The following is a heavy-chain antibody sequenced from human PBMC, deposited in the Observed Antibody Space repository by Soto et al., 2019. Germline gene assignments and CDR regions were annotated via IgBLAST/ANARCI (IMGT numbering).Heavy chain of an antibody. CDR3: AKDDWQATFYDSSGYYDSHFDY. J-gene: IGHJ4*02. D-gene: IGHD3-22*01. V-gene: IGHV3-30*18. CDR1: GFTFSSYG. CDR2: ISYDGSNK. Sequence: GGALRVSGSASGFTFSSYGMHWVRQAPGKGLEWVAVISYDGSNKYYADSVKGRFTISRDNSKNTLYLQMNSLRAEDTAVYYCAKDDWQATFYDSSGYYDSHFDYWGQGTLVTVSS.